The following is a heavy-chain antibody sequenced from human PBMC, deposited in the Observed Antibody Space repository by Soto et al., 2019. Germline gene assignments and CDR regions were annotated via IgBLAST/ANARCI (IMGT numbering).Heavy chain of an antibody. CDR2: IYHSGST. J-gene: IGHJ3*02. CDR3: AREAVAMVRGQNAFDI. Sequence: SETLSLTCAVSSGSISSSNWWSWVRQPPGKGLEWIGEIYHSGSTNYNPSLKSRVTISVDKSKNQFSLKLSSVTAADTAVYYCAREAVAMVRGQNAFDIWGQGTMVTVSS. CDR1: SGSISSSNW. V-gene: IGHV4-4*02. D-gene: IGHD3-10*01.